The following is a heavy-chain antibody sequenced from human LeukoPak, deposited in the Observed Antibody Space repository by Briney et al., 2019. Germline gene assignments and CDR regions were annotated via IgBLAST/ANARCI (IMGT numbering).Heavy chain of an antibody. Sequence: GSLRLSCGASGFTFSYHWMHWVRQVPGKGLVWVSRIDGGGSSTSYADSVKGRFSISRDNAKSTLYLQMSSLRAEATAVYYCARGPGSSGGAYVGDYWGPGTLVTVSS. CDR3: ARGPGSSGGAYVGDY. CDR2: IDGGGSST. V-gene: IGHV3-74*01. J-gene: IGHJ4*01. D-gene: IGHD3-22*01. CDR1: GFTFSYHW.